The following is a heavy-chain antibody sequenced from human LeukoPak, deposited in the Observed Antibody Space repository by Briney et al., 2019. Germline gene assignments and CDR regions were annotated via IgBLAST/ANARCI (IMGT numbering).Heavy chain of an antibody. J-gene: IGHJ5*02. CDR3: AKTPDSSGWYRSWFDP. V-gene: IGHV3-23*01. Sequence: SGGSLRLSCAASGFTFSSYAMSWVRQAPGKGLEWVSAISGSGGSTYYADSVKGRFTISRDNSKNTLYLQMNSLRAEDTAVYYCAKTPDSSGWYRSWFDPWGQGTLVTVSS. D-gene: IGHD6-19*01. CDR2: ISGSGGST. CDR1: GFTFSSYA.